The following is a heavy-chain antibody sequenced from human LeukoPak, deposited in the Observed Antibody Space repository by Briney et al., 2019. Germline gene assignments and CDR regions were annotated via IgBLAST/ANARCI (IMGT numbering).Heavy chain of an antibody. CDR2: IYYSGST. CDR1: GGSISSGDYY. V-gene: IGHV4-30-4*01. D-gene: IGHD2-2*01. Sequence: NPSETLSLTCTVSGGSISSGDYYWSWIRQPPGKGLEWIGYIYYSGSTYYNPSLKSRVTISVDTSKNQFSLKLNSVTAADTAVYYCAIFDCSSTSCYAGGYWGQGTLVTVSS. CDR3: AIFDCSSTSCYAGGY. J-gene: IGHJ4*02.